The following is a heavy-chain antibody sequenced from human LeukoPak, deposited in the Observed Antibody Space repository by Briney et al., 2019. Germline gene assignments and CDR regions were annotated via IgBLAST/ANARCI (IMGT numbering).Heavy chain of an antibody. J-gene: IGHJ4*02. CDR1: RYTFTGYF. Sequence: ASVTVSCMPSRYTFTGYFMHWLRQAPGQGLEWMGWINPNNGGTNYAQRFQGRVTMTRDTSISTAYMELSRLRFDDSAVYYCASGPSLGTTHPYFDYWGQGTLVTVSS. V-gene: IGHV1-2*02. CDR2: INPNNGGT. CDR3: ASGPSLGTTHPYFDY. D-gene: IGHD2-15*01.